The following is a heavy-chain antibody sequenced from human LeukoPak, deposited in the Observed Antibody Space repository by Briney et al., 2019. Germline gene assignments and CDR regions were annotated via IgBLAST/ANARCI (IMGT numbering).Heavy chain of an antibody. J-gene: IGHJ4*02. CDR3: ARDLSPVVRASPMGY. Sequence: PGGSLRLSCAASGFTFTSYCMHWVRQAPGKGLEWVALITYDGYYKYYSDSVKGRFTISSDTSKNTLYLQMNSLRAEDTAVYYCARDLSPVVRASPMGYWGQGTLVTVSS. V-gene: IGHV3-30*03. CDR2: ITYDGYYK. D-gene: IGHD3-10*01. CDR1: GFTFTSYC.